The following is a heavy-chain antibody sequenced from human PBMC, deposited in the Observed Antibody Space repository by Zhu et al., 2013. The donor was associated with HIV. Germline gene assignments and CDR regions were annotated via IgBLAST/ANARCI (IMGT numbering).Heavy chain of an antibody. V-gene: IGHV1-69*17. J-gene: IGHJ4*02. CDR1: GGSFTHYA. CDR2: IIPAFGVL. CDR3: ARREKASDNSGLFDY. Sequence: QVTVMQSEAVVKNPGSSVRVSCKSTGGSFTHYAMNWVRQAPGQGFEWMGGIIPAFGVLNYAQRFQGRITISASKETSTDFLDLRSLTSGDTAIYYCARREKASDNSGLFDYWGQGTLVTVSS. D-gene: IGHD1-26*01.